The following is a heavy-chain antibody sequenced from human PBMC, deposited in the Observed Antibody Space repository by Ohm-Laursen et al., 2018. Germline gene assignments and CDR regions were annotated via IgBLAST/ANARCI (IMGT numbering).Heavy chain of an antibody. J-gene: IGHJ5*02. CDR1: GYSISSGYY. Sequence: SDTLSLTCAVSGYSISSGYYWGWIRQPPGKGLEWIGSIYHSGSTYYNPSLKSRVTISVDTSKNQFSLKLSSVTAADTAVYYCASEPMVRGINWFDPWGQGTLVTVSP. D-gene: IGHD3-10*01. CDR2: IYHSGST. V-gene: IGHV4-38-2*01. CDR3: ASEPMVRGINWFDP.